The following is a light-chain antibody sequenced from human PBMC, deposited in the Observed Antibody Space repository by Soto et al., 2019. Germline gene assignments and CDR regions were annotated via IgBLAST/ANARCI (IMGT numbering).Light chain of an antibody. J-gene: IGKJ3*01. Sequence: DIQMTQSPSSLSASVGDRVTITCRASQGISNYLAWYQQKPGKVPKLLLYAASTLQSGVPSRFSGSGSGTDCTLTISTLQPEDVATYYCQEYNSAPFTFGPGTKVDIK. CDR1: QGISNY. V-gene: IGKV1-27*01. CDR3: QEYNSAPFT. CDR2: AAS.